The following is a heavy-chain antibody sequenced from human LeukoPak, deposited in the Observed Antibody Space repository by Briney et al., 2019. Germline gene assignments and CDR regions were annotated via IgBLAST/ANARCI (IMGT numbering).Heavy chain of an antibody. Sequence: GRSLRLSCAASGFTFSSYAMHWVRQAPGKGLEWVAVISYDGSNKYYADSVKGRFTMSRDNSKNTLYLQMNSLRAEDTAVYYCTKGDRSSGWYWGQGTLVTVSS. CDR1: GFTFSSYA. J-gene: IGHJ4*02. D-gene: IGHD6-19*01. V-gene: IGHV3-30-3*01. CDR3: TKGDRSSGWY. CDR2: ISYDGSNK.